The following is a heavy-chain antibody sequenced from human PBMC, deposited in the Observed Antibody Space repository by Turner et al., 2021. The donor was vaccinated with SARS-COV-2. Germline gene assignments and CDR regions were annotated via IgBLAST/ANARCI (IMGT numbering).Heavy chain of an antibody. V-gene: IGHV3-21*01. Sequence: VQLVESGGGLVKPGGSLRLSCAASGFTFSSYTMDWVRQAPGKGLEWVSSISSSSSYIYYADSVKGRFTISRDNAKNSLYLQMNSLRAEDTAVFYCARQGDYYDSSGYYPDAFDIWGQGTMVTVSS. J-gene: IGHJ3*02. CDR3: ARQGDYYDSSGYYPDAFDI. CDR2: ISSSSSYI. CDR1: GFTFSSYT. D-gene: IGHD3-22*01.